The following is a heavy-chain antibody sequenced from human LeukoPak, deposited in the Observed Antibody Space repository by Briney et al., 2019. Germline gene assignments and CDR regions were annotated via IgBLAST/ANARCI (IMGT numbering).Heavy chain of an antibody. CDR3: ARDDGMVRGVILCY. D-gene: IGHD3-10*01. J-gene: IGHJ4*02. CDR2: ISSSSSTI. Sequence: GGSLRLSCAASGFTFSSCAMSWVRQAPGKGLEWVSYISSSSSTIYYADSVKGRFTISRDNAKNSLYLQMNSLRAEDTAVYYCARDDGMVRGVILCYWGQGTLVTVSS. CDR1: GFTFSSCA. V-gene: IGHV3-48*01.